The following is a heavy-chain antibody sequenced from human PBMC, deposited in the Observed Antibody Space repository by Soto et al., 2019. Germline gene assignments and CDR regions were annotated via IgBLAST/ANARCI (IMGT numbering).Heavy chain of an antibody. CDR1: GFTFSTYS. Sequence: EVQLVESGGGLVKPGGSLRLSCAASGFTFSTYSMNWVRQAPGKGLEWVSSISTSGSHTFYADSVKGRFTSSRDNANNLLYLQMTSLRAEDTAVYHCARCSGVACYFPFDYWGQGTLVTVSP. D-gene: IGHD2-15*01. J-gene: IGHJ4*02. CDR3: ARCSGVACYFPFDY. CDR2: ISTSGSHT. V-gene: IGHV3-21*01.